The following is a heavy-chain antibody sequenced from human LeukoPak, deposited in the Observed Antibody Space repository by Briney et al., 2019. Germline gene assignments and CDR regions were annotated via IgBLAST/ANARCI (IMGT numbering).Heavy chain of an antibody. D-gene: IGHD3-10*01. Sequence: SETLSLTCTVSGGSISSYYWSWIRQPPGKGLEWIGYMYYTGTTSYNPSLKSRLTISVDTSKNQFSLKLSSVTAADTAVYYCARDRLDYGSGSYFDPWGQGILVTVPS. V-gene: IGHV4-59*01. J-gene: IGHJ5*02. CDR1: GGSISSYY. CDR3: ARDRLDYGSGSYFDP. CDR2: MYYTGTT.